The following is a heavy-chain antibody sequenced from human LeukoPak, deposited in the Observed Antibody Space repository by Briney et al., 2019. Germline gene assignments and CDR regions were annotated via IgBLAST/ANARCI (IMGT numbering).Heavy chain of an antibody. CDR3: ARNAPAAGPDY. V-gene: IGHV4-39*01. Sequence: SETLSLTCTVSGGSISSSSFYWDWIRQPPGKGLEWIGTIFYSGSTYYNPSLKSRITISVDTSKNQFSLKLSSVTASDTAVYYCARNAPAAGPDYWGQGTLVTVSS. CDR2: IFYSGST. CDR1: GGSISSSSFY. D-gene: IGHD6-13*01. J-gene: IGHJ4*02.